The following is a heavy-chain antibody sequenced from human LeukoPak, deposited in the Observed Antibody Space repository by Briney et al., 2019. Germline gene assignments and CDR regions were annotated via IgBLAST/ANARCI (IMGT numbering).Heavy chain of an antibody. CDR2: IWYDGSNK. J-gene: IGHJ4*02. D-gene: IGHD6-19*01. V-gene: IGHV3-33*06. CDR1: GFTFSSYG. Sequence: PGRSLRLSCAASGFTFSSYGMHWVRQAPGKGLEWVAVIWYDGSNKYYADSVKGRFTISRDNSKNTLYLQMNSLRAEDTAVYYCAKEQSVAGFDYWGQGTLVTVSP. CDR3: AKEQSVAGFDY.